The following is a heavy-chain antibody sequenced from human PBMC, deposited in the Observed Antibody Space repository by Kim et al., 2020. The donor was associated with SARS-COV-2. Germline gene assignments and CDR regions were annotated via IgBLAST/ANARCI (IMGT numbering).Heavy chain of an antibody. CDR3: ANPTVDY. Sequence: SETLSLTCAVYGGSFSGYYWSWTRQPPGKGLEWIGEITHSGSTNSNPSLKSRVTISVDTSKNQFSLKRSSVTAADTAVYYCANPTVDYWGQGTLVTVSS. J-gene: IGHJ4*02. V-gene: IGHV4-34*01. CDR1: GGSFSGYY. CDR2: ITHSGST.